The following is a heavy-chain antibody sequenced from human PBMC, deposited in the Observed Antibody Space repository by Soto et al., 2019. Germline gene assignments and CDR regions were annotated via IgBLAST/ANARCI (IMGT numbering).Heavy chain of an antibody. V-gene: IGHV4-59*01. CDR3: ARRADIVVVPAAHWDDAFDI. J-gene: IGHJ3*02. CDR1: GGSISGYY. D-gene: IGHD2-2*01. CDR2: IYDSGST. Sequence: SETLSLTCTVSGGSISGYYWSWIRQPPGKGLEWIGYIYDSGSTNYNPSLKSRVTISVDTSKNQFSLKLTSVTAADTAVYYCARRADIVVVPAAHWDDAFDIWGQGTMVTVSS.